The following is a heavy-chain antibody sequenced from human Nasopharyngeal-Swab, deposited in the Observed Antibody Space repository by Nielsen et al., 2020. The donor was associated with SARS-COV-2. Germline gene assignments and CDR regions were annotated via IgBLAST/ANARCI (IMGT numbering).Heavy chain of an antibody. V-gene: IGHV1-46*01. CDR1: GYTFTSYY. CDR2: INPSGGST. J-gene: IGHJ3*02. D-gene: IGHD1-26*01. Sequence: ASVKVSCKASGYTFTSYYIHWVRQAPGQGLEWMGIINPSGGSTSYAQKFQGRVTMTRNTSISTAYMELSSLRSEDTAVYYCAREVGAKRKSDAFDIWGQGTMVTVSS. CDR3: AREVGAKRKSDAFDI.